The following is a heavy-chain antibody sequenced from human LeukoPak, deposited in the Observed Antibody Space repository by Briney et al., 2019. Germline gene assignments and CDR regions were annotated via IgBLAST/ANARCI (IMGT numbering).Heavy chain of an antibody. CDR1: GYTFTNYG. Sequence: ASVKVSCKASGYTFTNYGISWVRQAPGQGLEWMGWMNPNSGNTGYAQKFQGRVTITRNTSISTAYMELSSLRSEDTAVYYCARHGLEVGVPDYFDYWGQGTLVTVSS. J-gene: IGHJ4*02. CDR2: MNPNSGNT. V-gene: IGHV1-8*03. CDR3: ARHGLEVGVPDYFDY. D-gene: IGHD1-26*01.